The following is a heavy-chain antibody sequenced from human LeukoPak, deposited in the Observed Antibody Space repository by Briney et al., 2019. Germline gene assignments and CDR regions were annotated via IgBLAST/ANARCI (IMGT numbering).Heavy chain of an antibody. V-gene: IGHV3-7*01. J-gene: IGHJ3*02. CDR3: ARPYSSGWYSDAFDI. Sequence: PGGSLRLSCAASGFTFSSYGMHWVRQAPGKGLEWVANIKQDGSEKYYVDSVKGRFTISRDNAKNSLYLQMNSLRAEDTAVYYCARPYSSGWYSDAFDIWGQGTMVTVSS. CDR2: IKQDGSEK. CDR1: GFTFSSYG. D-gene: IGHD6-19*01.